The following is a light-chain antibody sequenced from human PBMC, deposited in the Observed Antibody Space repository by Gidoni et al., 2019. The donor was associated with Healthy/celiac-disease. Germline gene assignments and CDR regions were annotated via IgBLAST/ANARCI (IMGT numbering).Light chain of an antibody. CDR2: AAS. CDR3: QQSYSTPRT. CDR1: QSISSY. V-gene: IGKV1-39*01. J-gene: IGKJ1*01. Sequence: DIQLPQSPSSLSASVGDRLTITSRASQSISSYLNWYQQKPGKAPKLLIYAASSLQSGVPSRFSGSGSGTDFTLTISSLQPEDFATYYCQQSYSTPRTFGQGTKVEIK.